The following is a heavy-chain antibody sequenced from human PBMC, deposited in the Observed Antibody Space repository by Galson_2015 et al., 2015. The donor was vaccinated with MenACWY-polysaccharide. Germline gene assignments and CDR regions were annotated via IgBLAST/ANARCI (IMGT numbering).Heavy chain of an antibody. CDR2: INGGDGKV. V-gene: IGHV1-3*01. J-gene: IGHJ4*02. Sequence: SVKVSCKAFGYTFSNYAMHWVRQAPGQRLEWLGLINGGDGKVKYSQNFQDRITISRDTSGGTVSMELSSLRSEDTAVYYCARTEAGDFRLDYWGQGTLVTVSS. D-gene: IGHD6-19*01. CDR1: GYTFSNYA. CDR3: ARTEAGDFRLDY.